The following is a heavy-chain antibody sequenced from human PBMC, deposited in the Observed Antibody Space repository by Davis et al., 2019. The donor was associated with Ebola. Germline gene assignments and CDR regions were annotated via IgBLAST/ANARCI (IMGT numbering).Heavy chain of an antibody. D-gene: IGHD4-17*01. J-gene: IGHJ3*02. V-gene: IGHV3-53*01. CDR1: GFIVSSNY. CDR2: IYTGGTT. Sequence: PGGSLRLSCAASGFIVSSNYMNWVRQAPGKGLEWVSVIYTGGTTSYADSVKGRFTISRDTSNNTVYLQMSSLKVEDTAVYYCAKEGETRVTTMMAFDIWGQGTMVIVSS. CDR3: AKEGETRVTTMMAFDI.